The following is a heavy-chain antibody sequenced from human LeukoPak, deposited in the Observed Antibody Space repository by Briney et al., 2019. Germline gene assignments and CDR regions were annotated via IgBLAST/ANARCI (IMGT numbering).Heavy chain of an antibody. J-gene: IGHJ4*02. D-gene: IGHD1-26*01. CDR1: GLIFSDHY. V-gene: IGHV3-72*01. CDR3: ARPPYAGSYSVDY. Sequence: GGSLRLSCAVSGLIFSDHYIDWVRQAPGKGLEWVGRSRNKAQSFTIHYAASVKVRFTISRDDSKNSLYLQMDSLKTDDTAVYYCARPPYAGSYSVDYWGQGTLVTVSS. CDR2: SRNKAQSFTI.